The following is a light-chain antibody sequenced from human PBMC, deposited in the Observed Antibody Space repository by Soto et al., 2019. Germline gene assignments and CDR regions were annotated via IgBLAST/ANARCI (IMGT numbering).Light chain of an antibody. CDR1: QSVAKSY. J-gene: IGKJ4*01. CDR2: DAS. CDR3: QQYADSPLT. Sequence: EVVLTQSPGTVSLSPGESATLSCRASQSVAKSYLAWFQHKPGQAPRLLIYDASSRAAGIPDRFSGSGSGTDFTLTVSRLEPEDFAVYYCQQYADSPLTFGGGTKVEIK. V-gene: IGKV3-20*01.